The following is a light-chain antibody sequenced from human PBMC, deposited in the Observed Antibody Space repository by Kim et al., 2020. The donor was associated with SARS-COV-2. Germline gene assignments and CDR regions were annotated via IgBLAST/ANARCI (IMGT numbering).Light chain of an antibody. J-gene: IGLJ3*02. V-gene: IGLV1-40*03. CDR3: QSQDRRLSGWV. CDR1: TSNDGAGFD. Sequence: RVTTTCCRSTSNDGAGFDVHWYQQLPGTAPTLLIYANTNRPSGVPDRFSGSKSGASASLAITGLQAEDEADYYCQSQDRRLSGWVFGGGTQLTVL. CDR2: ANT.